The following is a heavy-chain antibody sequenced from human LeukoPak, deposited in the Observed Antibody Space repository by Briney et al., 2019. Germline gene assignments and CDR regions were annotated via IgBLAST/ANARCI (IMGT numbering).Heavy chain of an antibody. CDR2: IGARGDVT. V-gene: IGHV3-23*01. J-gene: IGHJ4*02. CDR1: GFAFSGYA. Sequence: GGSLRLSCTVSGFAFSGYAMSWVRQAPGKGPKWVSSIGARGDVTYSADSVKGRFTISRDNSKRTLFLQMNSLRAEDTAVYYCAKVHYTASFPGSFPGRNYFDSWGQGSLVTVSS. D-gene: IGHD1-26*01. CDR3: AKVHYTASFPGSFPGRNYFDS.